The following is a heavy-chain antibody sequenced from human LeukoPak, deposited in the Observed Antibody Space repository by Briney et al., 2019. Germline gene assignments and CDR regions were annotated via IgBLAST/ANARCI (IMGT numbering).Heavy chain of an antibody. D-gene: IGHD4-23*01. CDR3: ARDPNSAL. CDR1: DGTISGYY. CDR2: IYTSGST. V-gene: IGHV4-4*07. Sequence: PSETLSLTCTASDGTISGYYRSWIRQPAGKGLEWLGRIYTSGSTNYNPSLKSRVTISLDTSKNQFSLKLSSVTAADTAVYYCARDPNSALWGQGTLVTVSS. J-gene: IGHJ4*02.